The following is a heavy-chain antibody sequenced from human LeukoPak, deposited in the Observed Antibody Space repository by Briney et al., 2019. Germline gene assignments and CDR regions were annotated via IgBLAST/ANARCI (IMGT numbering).Heavy chain of an antibody. Sequence: SQTLSLTCAVHGGSFSGYYWSWIRQPPGKGLEWIGEINHSGSTNYNPSLKSRVTISVDTSKNQFSLKLSSVTAADTAVYYCARGEYCSGGSGRNREYFQHWGQGTLVTVSS. CDR2: INHSGST. D-gene: IGHD2-15*01. CDR1: GGSFSGYY. CDR3: ARGEYCSGGSGRNREYFQH. V-gene: IGHV4-34*01. J-gene: IGHJ1*01.